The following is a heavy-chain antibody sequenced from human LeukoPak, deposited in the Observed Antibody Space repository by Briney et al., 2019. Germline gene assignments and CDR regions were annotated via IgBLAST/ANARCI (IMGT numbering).Heavy chain of an antibody. J-gene: IGHJ4*02. CDR1: GFSLSSYA. Sequence: GGSLRLSCAASGFSLSSYAMSWVRQAPGKGLEWVSVISGSGDRSYYTDSVKGRFTISRDNSKNTLYLQMNSLRAEDTAVYYCAKGPYVYCSGGSCYSQFDYWGQGTLVTVSS. CDR2: ISGSGDRS. D-gene: IGHD2-15*01. CDR3: AKGPYVYCSGGSCYSQFDY. V-gene: IGHV3-23*01.